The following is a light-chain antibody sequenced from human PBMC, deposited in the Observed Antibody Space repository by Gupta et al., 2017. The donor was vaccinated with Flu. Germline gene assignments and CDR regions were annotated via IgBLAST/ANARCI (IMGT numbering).Light chain of an antibody. J-gene: IGKJ2*01. V-gene: IGKV1-33*01. CDR3: QHYDTLPHT. Sequence: DIQMTQSPSSLSASVGDRVTITCQASRGIRNSLNWFQQKPGKVPKLLIYDASNLETGVPPRFSGSGSGTHFTFTISNLQPEDVATYYCQHYDTLPHTFGQGTKLEIK. CDR1: RGIRNS. CDR2: DAS.